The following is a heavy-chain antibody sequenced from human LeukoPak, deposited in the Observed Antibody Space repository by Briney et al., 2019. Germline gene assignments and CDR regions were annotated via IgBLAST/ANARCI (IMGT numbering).Heavy chain of an antibody. CDR3: ARDRGGVVITDYYMDV. Sequence: GGSLRLSCAASGFTFSSYSMNWVRQAPGKGLELVSSISSSGSNIYYADSVKGRFTIFRDNAKNSLYLQMNSLRAEDTAVYYCARDRGGVVITDYYMDVWGKGNTVTVSS. D-gene: IGHD3-22*01. CDR1: GFTFSSYS. CDR2: ISSSGSNI. J-gene: IGHJ6*03. V-gene: IGHV3-21*01.